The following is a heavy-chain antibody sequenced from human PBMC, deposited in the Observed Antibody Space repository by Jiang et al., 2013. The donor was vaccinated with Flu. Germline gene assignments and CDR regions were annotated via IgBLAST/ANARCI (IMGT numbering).Heavy chain of an antibody. CDR2: ISWNSGSI. CDR3: AKDSYDSSGYYFAFDI. V-gene: IGHV3-9*01. J-gene: IGHJ3*02. Sequence: GRSLRLSCAASGFTFDDYAMHWVRQAPGKGLEWVSGISWNSGSIGYADSVKGRFTISRDNAKNSLYLQMNSLRAEDTALYYCAKDSYDSSGYYFAFDIWGQGTMVTVSS. CDR1: GFTFDDYA. D-gene: IGHD3-22*01.